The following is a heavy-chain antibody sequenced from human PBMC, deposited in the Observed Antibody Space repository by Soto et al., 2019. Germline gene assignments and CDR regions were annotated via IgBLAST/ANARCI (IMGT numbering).Heavy chain of an antibody. CDR1: GYTFTSYG. CDR2: ISAYNGNT. J-gene: IGHJ4*02. CDR3: ARSGYCSSTSCYTGILTDY. Sequence: QVPLVQSGAEVKKPGASVKVSCKASGYTFTSYGISWVRQAPGQGLEWMGWISAYNGNTNYAQKLQGRVTMTTDTSTSTAYMELRSLRSDDTAVYYCARSGYCSSTSCYTGILTDYWGQGTLVTVSS. D-gene: IGHD2-2*02. V-gene: IGHV1-18*04.